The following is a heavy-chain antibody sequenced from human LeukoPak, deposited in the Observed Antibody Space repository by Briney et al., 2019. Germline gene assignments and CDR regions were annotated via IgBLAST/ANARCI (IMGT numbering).Heavy chain of an antibody. CDR3: AREARVGGALQY. CDR2: INPDGSIR. CDR1: GLTFSTYL. Sequence: WGSLRLSCAASGLTFSTYLMHWVRQAPGEGMGLVARINPDGSIRTYANSVQGRVTISRDTAKDTLFLQMNSLRAEDTAVYYCAREARVGGALQYWGQGTPVTVSS. V-gene: IGHV3-74*03. D-gene: IGHD1-26*01. J-gene: IGHJ4*02.